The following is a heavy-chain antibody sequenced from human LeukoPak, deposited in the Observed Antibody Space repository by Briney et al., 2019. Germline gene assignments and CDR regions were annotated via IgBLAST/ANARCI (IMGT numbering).Heavy chain of an antibody. CDR3: ARGYLSLSAFDI. D-gene: IGHD2-21*01. V-gene: IGHV3-20*04. CDR1: GFTFSSYW. J-gene: IGHJ3*02. CDR2: INWNGGST. Sequence: PGGSLRLSCAASGFTFSSYWMSWVRQAPGKGLEWVSGINWNGGSTGYADSVKGRFTISRDNAKNSLYLQMNSLRAKDTALYYCARGYLSLSAFDIWGQGTMVTVSS.